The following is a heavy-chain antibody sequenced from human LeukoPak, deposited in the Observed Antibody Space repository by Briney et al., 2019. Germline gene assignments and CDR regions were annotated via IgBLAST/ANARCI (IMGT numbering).Heavy chain of an antibody. J-gene: IGHJ6*03. CDR1: GGSISSYY. CDR2: IYYSGST. V-gene: IGHV4-59*12. CDR3: ARGLAARPFYFYYYMDV. D-gene: IGHD6-6*01. Sequence: SETLSLTCTVSGGSISSYYWSWIRQPPGKGLEWIGYIYYSGSTNYNPSLKSRVTISVDTSKNQFSLQLSSVTAADTAVYYCARGLAARPFYFYYYMDVWGKGTTVTVSS.